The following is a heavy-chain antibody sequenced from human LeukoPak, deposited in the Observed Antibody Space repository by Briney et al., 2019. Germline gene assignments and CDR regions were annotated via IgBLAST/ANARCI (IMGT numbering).Heavy chain of an antibody. CDR3: ARVRRYSGRSDVFDI. Sequence: PSETLSLTCTVSGGSISSNIYNWDWIRQPPGKGLEWIGTLSYSGSTYYNPSLKSRVTISVDSSKNQFSLKLTSVTAADTAVYYCARVRRYSGRSDVFDIWGQGTMVTVSS. D-gene: IGHD1-26*01. V-gene: IGHV4-39*07. CDR2: LSYSGST. J-gene: IGHJ3*02. CDR1: GGSISSNIYN.